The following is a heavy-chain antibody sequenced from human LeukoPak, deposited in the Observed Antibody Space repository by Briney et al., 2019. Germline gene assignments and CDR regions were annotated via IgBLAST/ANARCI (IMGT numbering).Heavy chain of an antibody. Sequence: PSETLSLTCTVSGGSISSYYWSWIRQPPGEGVGWIGYIYYSGSTNYNPSLKSRVTISVDTSKNQFSLKLSSVTAADTAVYYCARAGSSGWIFDYWGQGTLVTVSS. D-gene: IGHD6-19*01. CDR3: ARAGSSGWIFDY. J-gene: IGHJ4*02. CDR1: GGSISSYY. V-gene: IGHV4-59*01. CDR2: IYYSGST.